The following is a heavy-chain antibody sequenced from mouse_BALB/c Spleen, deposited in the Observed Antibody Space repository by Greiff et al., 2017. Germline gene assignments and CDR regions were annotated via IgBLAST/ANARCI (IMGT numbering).Heavy chain of an antibody. CDR3: ARYYGSSYNFDV. V-gene: IGHV14-3*02. Sequence: EVQLQQSGAELVKPGASVKLSCTASGFNIKDTYMHWVKQRPEQGLEWIGRIDPANGNTKYDPKFQGKATITADTSSNTAYLQLSSLTSEDTAVYYCARYYGSSYNFDVWGAGTTVTVSS. CDR2: IDPANGNT. CDR1: GFNIKDTY. D-gene: IGHD1-1*01. J-gene: IGHJ1*01.